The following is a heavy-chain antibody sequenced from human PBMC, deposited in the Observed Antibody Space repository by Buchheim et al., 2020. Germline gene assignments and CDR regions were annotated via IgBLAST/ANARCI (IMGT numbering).Heavy chain of an antibody. CDR3: ARDRIDYGDYVGAFDY. D-gene: IGHD4-17*01. Sequence: QVQLVESGGGVVQPGRSLRLSCAASGFTFSSYGMHWVRQAPGKGLEWVAVIWYDGSNKYYADSVKGRFTIFRDNSKNTLYLQMNSLRAEDTAVYYCARDRIDYGDYVGAFDYWGQGTL. V-gene: IGHV3-33*01. CDR1: GFTFSSYG. CDR2: IWYDGSNK. J-gene: IGHJ4*02.